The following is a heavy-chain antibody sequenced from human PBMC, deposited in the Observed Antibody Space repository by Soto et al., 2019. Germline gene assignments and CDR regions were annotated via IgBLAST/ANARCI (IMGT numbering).Heavy chain of an antibody. CDR3: ATSDNCSDGSYLYCMDV. CDR1: GCTFSGLG. V-gene: IGHV1-2*02. Sequence: GASVKVSCKASGCTFSGLGINWLRQAPGQGLEWMGWINPNCGTTNYAQKFQDRVSITRDTSTSTAYMELSRLRFDDTAVYHCATSDNCSDGSYLYCMDVWGQGTPVTVSS. D-gene: IGHD2-15*01. CDR2: INPNCGTT. J-gene: IGHJ6*03.